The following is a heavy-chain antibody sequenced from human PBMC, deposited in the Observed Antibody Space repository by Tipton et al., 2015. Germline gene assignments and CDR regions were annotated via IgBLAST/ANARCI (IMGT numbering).Heavy chain of an antibody. CDR3: ARGADGTGHNWCFDV. CDR1: GYIFSDYY. V-gene: IGHV1-46*01. Sequence: QLGQSGAEVKKPGASVKVSCKASGYIFSDYYINWVRQAPGQGLEWVGLINPSGGSTRAARDFYDRVTMTADTSTSTVYMDLSSLTSDDTALYYCARGADGTGHNWCFDVWGRGTLVSVSS. CDR2: INPSGGST. J-gene: IGHJ2*01. D-gene: IGHD1-7*01.